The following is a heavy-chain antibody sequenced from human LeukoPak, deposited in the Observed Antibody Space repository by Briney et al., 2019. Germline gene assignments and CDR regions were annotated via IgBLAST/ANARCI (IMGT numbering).Heavy chain of an antibody. V-gene: IGHV3-53*05. Sequence: GGSLRLSCAASGFTVSSNYMSWVRQAPGKGLEWVSVIYSGGSTYYADSVKGRFTISRDNSKNTLYLQMNSLRAEDTAVYYCAKDPGGSGSSYYFDYWGQGTLVTVSS. CDR2: IYSGGST. CDR1: GFTVSSNY. CDR3: AKDPGGSGSSYYFDY. J-gene: IGHJ4*02. D-gene: IGHD3-10*01.